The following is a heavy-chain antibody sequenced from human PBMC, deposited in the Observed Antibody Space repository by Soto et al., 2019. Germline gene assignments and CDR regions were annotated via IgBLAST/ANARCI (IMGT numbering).Heavy chain of an antibody. J-gene: IGHJ6*02. D-gene: IGHD1-26*01. Sequence: ASVKVSCKASGYTFTSYGISWVRQAPGQGLEWMGWISAYNGNTKYAQKLQGRVTMTTDTSTSTAYMELRGLRSDDTAVYYCARDPGVGASYYYYYGMDVWGQGTTVTVSS. CDR3: ARDPGVGASYYYYYGMDV. CDR2: ISAYNGNT. V-gene: IGHV1-18*04. CDR1: GYTFTSYG.